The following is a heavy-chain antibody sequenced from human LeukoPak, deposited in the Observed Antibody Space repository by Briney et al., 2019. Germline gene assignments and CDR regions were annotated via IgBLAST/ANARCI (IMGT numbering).Heavy chain of an antibody. CDR2: IYYSGST. CDR3: TRGSIAYYMDV. Sequence: SETLSLTCTVSGGSISSYYWSWIRQPPGKGLEWIGNIYYSGSTNYNPSLKSRVTISVDTSKNQFSLKLGSVTAADTAVYYCTRGSIAYYMDVWGKGATVTISS. D-gene: IGHD3-22*01. J-gene: IGHJ6*03. CDR1: GGSISSYY. V-gene: IGHV4-59*01.